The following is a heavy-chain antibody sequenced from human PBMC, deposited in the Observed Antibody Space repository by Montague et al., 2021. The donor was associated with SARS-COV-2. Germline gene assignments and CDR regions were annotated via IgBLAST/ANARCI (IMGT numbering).Heavy chain of an antibody. Sequence: SLRLSCAASGFTLSTYEMTWVRQAPGKGLEWVSYISNSGTTIYYADSVRGRFTISRDNAKNSLHLQMNSLRAEDTAVYYCVRVGVGSTYYFDYWGQGALVTVSS. CDR1: GFTLSTYE. CDR3: VRVGVGSTYYFDY. CDR2: ISNSGTTI. D-gene: IGHD1-26*01. J-gene: IGHJ4*02. V-gene: IGHV3-48*03.